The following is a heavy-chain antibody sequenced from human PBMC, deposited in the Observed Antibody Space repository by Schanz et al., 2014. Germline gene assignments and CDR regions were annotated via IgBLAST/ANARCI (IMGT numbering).Heavy chain of an antibody. Sequence: VQLVESGGGVVQPGRSLRLSCSASGFTFSNYAMGWVRQTPGKGLEWVSTLSGSGAGTFYADSVKGRFTISRDNPKKTLYLQMNSLRAEDTAVYYCAGGEYQLLYGNWGQGTLVTVSS. V-gene: IGHV3-23*04. J-gene: IGHJ4*02. D-gene: IGHD2-2*02. CDR1: GFTFSNYA. CDR2: LSGSGAGT. CDR3: AGGEYQLLYGN.